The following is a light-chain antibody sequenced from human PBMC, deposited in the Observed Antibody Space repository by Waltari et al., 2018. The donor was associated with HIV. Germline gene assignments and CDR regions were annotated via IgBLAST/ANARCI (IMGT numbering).Light chain of an antibody. Sequence: QSVLTQPPSVSGAPGQRVTISCPGSSSNTGAGSDVPSYQQVPGTAPKLLIYGNNNRPSGVPDRFSASKSGASPSLAITGLQAEDEADYYCQSYDSSLTGSVFGGGTKLTVL. V-gene: IGLV1-40*01. CDR3: QSYDSSLTGSV. J-gene: IGLJ2*01. CDR2: GNN. CDR1: SSNTGAGSD.